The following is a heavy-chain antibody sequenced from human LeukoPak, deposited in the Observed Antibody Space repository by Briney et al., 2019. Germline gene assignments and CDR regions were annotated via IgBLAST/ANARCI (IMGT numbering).Heavy chain of an antibody. V-gene: IGHV1-8*01. CDR3: TRDMRGAAAADDAFDI. J-gene: IGHJ3*02. D-gene: IGHD6-13*01. Sequence: ASVKVSCKASGYTFTSCDINWVRQATGQGLEWMGWMNPNSGDTGYAQNFQRRVTITRDTSISTAYMELSSLRSEDTAVYYCTRDMRGAAAADDAFDIWGQGTMVTVSS. CDR2: MNPNSGDT. CDR1: GYTFTSCD.